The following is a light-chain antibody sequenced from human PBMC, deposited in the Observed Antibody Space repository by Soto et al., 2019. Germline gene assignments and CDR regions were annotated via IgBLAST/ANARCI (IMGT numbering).Light chain of an antibody. CDR1: QSVSSNY. Sequence: EIVLTQSPGTLSLSPGERAPLSCRASQSVSSNYLAWYQQKPGQAPRHLIYGASTRATGIPDRFSGSGSGTDFPLTISRLETEDFAVYYCQQYDSSPWTFGQGTKVEIK. V-gene: IGKV3-20*01. CDR3: QQYDSSPWT. J-gene: IGKJ1*01. CDR2: GAS.